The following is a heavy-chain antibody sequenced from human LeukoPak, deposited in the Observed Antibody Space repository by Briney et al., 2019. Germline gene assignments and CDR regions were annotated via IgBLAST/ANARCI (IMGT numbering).Heavy chain of an antibody. Sequence: GGSLRLSCVVSGITFSGYSMIWVRQAPGKGLEWLSFMTTSGNTIFYAESVKDRFTISRDNAKKSLYLQMNSLRDEDMAVYYCARDDYSGRFSGQVIGAFDIWGQGTMVTVSS. D-gene: IGHD1-26*01. CDR3: ARDDYSGRFSGQVIGAFDI. V-gene: IGHV3-48*02. CDR1: GITFSGYS. J-gene: IGHJ3*02. CDR2: MTTSGNTI.